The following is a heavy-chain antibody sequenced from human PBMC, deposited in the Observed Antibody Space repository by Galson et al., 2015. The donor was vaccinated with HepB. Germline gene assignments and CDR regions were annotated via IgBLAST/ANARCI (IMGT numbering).Heavy chain of an antibody. D-gene: IGHD4-17*01. CDR1: GYSFTSYD. J-gene: IGHJ3*01. CDR3: AKGDGDYPESFDF. CDR2: MSPKSGDT. Sequence: SVKVSCKASGYSFTSYDIHWVRQVTGQGLEWMGWMSPKSGDTGYAQKFKGRVTMTRDTSMRTAFMEMRSLTTEDTAVYYCAKGDGDYPESFDFWGQGTIVIVSS. V-gene: IGHV1-8*01.